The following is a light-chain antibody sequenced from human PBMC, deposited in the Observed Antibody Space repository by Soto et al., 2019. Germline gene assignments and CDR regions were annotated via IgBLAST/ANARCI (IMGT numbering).Light chain of an antibody. CDR3: PQYNSYST. CDR2: DAS. J-gene: IGKJ1*01. Sequence: DIQMTQSPSTLSASVGDRVTITCRASQSISSWLAWYQQKPGKAPKLLIYDASSLESGVPSRFSGSGSGTEFTITMSSLQPTDFATYYCPQYNSYSTFVQGTKVEIK. CDR1: QSISSW. V-gene: IGKV1-5*01.